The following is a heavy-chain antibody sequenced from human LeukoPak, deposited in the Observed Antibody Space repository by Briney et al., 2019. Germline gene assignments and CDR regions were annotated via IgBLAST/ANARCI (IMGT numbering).Heavy chain of an antibody. D-gene: IGHD3-10*01. V-gene: IGHV3-11*04. CDR3: ARDLLYYGSGRFPPNDY. Sequence: GGSLRLSCGVSEFTFSYYYMSWIRQATGMGLEWVSYINSSGSTIYYADSVKGRFTISRDNAKNSLYLQMNSLRAEETAVYYCARDLLYYGSGRFPPNDYWGQGTLVTVSS. CDR1: EFTFSYYY. CDR2: INSSGSTI. J-gene: IGHJ4*02.